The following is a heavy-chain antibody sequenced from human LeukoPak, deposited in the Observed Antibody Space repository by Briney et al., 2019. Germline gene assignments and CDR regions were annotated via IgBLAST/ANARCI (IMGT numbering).Heavy chain of an antibody. J-gene: IGHJ6*03. CDR1: GFTFSDYY. D-gene: IGHD3-9*01. CDR3: ARDSMYYDILTGYQPDYYYMDV. CDR2: TSSSGSTI. Sequence: PGGSLRLSCAASGFTFSDYYMSWIRQAPGKGLEWVSYTSSSGSTIYYADSVKGRFTISRDNAKNSLYLQMNSLRAEDTAVYYCARDSMYYDILTGYQPDYYYMDVWGKGTTVTISS. V-gene: IGHV3-11*04.